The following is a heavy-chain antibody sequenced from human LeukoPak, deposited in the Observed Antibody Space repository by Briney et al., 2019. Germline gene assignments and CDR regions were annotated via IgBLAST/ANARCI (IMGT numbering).Heavy chain of an antibody. D-gene: IGHD2-2*01. Sequence: GASVKVSCKASGYTFTSYDINWVRQATGQGLEWMGWMNPNSGNTGYAQKFQGRVTITRNTSISTAYMELSSLRSEDTAVYYCARVGIEYQLRYYYYYMDVWGKGTTVTVSS. CDR1: GYTFTSYD. CDR2: MNPNSGNT. J-gene: IGHJ6*03. V-gene: IGHV1-8*03. CDR3: ARVGIEYQLRYYYYYMDV.